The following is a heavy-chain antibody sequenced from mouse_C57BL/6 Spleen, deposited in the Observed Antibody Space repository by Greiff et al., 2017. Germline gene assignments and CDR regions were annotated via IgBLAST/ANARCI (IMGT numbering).Heavy chain of an antibody. CDR1: GYTFTSYW. CDR2: IDPSDSET. J-gene: IGHJ3*01. Sequence: QVQLQQPGAELVRPGSSVKLSCKASGYTFTSYWMHWVKQRPIQGLEWIGNIDPSDSETHYNQKFKDKATLTVDKSSSTAYMQLSSLTSEDSAVYYCARSGVYDYDGGWFAYWGQGTLVTVSA. D-gene: IGHD2-4*01. CDR3: ARSGVYDYDGGWFAY. V-gene: IGHV1-52*01.